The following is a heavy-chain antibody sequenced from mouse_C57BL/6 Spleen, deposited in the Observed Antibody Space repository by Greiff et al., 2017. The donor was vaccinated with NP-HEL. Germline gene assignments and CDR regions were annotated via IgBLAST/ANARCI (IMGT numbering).Heavy chain of an antibody. D-gene: IGHD1-1*01. Sequence: VKVVESGPGLVQPSQSLSITCTVSGFSLTSYGVHWVRQSPGKGLEWLGVIWRGGSTDYNAAFMSRLSITKDNSKSQVFFKMNSLQADDTAIYYCAKNKFYGSSHRYFDVWGTGTTVTVSS. CDR3: AKNKFYGSSHRYFDV. CDR1: GFSLTSYG. V-gene: IGHV2-5*01. J-gene: IGHJ1*03. CDR2: IWRGGST.